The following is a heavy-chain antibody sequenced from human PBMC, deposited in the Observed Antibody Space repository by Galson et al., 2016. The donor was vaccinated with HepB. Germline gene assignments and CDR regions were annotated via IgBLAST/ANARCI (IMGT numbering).Heavy chain of an antibody. J-gene: IGHJ6*02. Sequence: SVKVSCKASGYTFTAHAVHWVRQAPGQRLEWMGWINTGNGNTKYSQKFQGRVTITRDTFATTAYIELSSVRSEDTAVYYCARDQAYYYYGMDVWGQGTTDTLSS. CDR3: ARDQAYYYYGMDV. V-gene: IGHV1-3*04. CDR1: GYTFTAHA. CDR2: INTGNGNT.